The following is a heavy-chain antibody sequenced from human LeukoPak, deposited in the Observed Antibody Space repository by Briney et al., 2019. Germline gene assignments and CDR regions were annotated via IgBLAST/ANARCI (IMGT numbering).Heavy chain of an antibody. V-gene: IGHV3-7*03. CDR3: ARDNGGWFGS. CDR1: EFIFSDYW. D-gene: IGHD3-10*01. CDR2: IKQGGREE. J-gene: IGHJ5*01. Sequence: PGGSLRLSCVASEFIFSDYWMSWVRQAPGKGREWVANIKQGGREEKYVGSVKGRFAISRDDAKSTLYLQMDSLSGDDTAVYYCARDNGGWFGSWGRGTLVIVSS.